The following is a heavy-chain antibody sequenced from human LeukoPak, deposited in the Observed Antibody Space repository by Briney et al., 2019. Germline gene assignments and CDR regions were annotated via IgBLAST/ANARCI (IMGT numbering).Heavy chain of an antibody. Sequence: SETLSLTCSVSGDSISMHYWSWIRQPPGKGLEWIGYIDHTGSTNYNPSLNSRVTISRDTSKNHFSLELSSVTAADTAVYFCARGPYSYDSSGAFDIWGQGTMVTVSS. D-gene: IGHD3-22*01. J-gene: IGHJ3*02. V-gene: IGHV4-59*08. CDR1: GDSISMHY. CDR3: ARGPYSYDSSGAFDI. CDR2: IDHTGST.